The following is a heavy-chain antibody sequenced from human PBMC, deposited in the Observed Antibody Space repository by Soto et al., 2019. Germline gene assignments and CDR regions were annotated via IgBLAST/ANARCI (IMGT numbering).Heavy chain of an antibody. Sequence: GESLKISCKGSGYSFSSYWIAWVRQMPGKGLEWMGIISPGDSDTKYSQSFQGQVTISADKSISTAFLQWNSLKASDTAMYYCARHDTYYDILTGYYFDYWGQGNTVTVSS. CDR1: GYSFSSYW. CDR3: ARHDTYYDILTGYYFDY. V-gene: IGHV5-51*01. J-gene: IGHJ4*02. CDR2: ISPGDSDT. D-gene: IGHD3-9*01.